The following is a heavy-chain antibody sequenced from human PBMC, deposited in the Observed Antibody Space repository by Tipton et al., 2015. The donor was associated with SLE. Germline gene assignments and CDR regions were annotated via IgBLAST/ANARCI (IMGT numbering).Heavy chain of an antibody. V-gene: IGHV4-59*01. Sequence: LRLSCTVSGGSISSYYWSWIRQPPGKGLEWIGYIYYSGSTNYNPSLKSRVTISVDTSKNQFSLKLSPVTAADTAVYYCASGRAVAGGDYFDYWGQGTLVTVSS. J-gene: IGHJ4*02. D-gene: IGHD6-19*01. CDR3: ASGRAVAGGDYFDY. CDR1: GGSISSYY. CDR2: IYYSGST.